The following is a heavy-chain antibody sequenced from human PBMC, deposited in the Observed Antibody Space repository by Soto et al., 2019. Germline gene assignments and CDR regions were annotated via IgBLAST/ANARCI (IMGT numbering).Heavy chain of an antibody. CDR1: GDTFTSYD. D-gene: IGHD6-13*01. CDR2: MNPNSGNT. V-gene: IGHV1-8*01. J-gene: IGHJ4*02. Sequence: GASVKVSCKASGDTFTSYDINWVRQATGQGLEWMGWMNPNSGNTGSAQKFQGRVTLTWSTSKSTGYMELSSLRSDDTGVYFCAREGGSSTYYPLELDFWGQGTLVTVSS. CDR3: AREGGSSTYYPLELDF.